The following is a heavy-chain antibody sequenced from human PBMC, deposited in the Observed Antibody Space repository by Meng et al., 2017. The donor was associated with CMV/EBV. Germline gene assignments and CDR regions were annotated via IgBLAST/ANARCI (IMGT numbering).Heavy chain of an antibody. D-gene: IGHD3-22*01. J-gene: IGHJ4*02. CDR1: GYTFTSDY. Sequence: ASVKVSCKASGYTFTSDYMHWVRQAPGQGLEWMGIINPSGGSTSYAQKFQGRVTMTRDTSTSTVYMELSSLRSEDTAVYYCARVPHSSHDSSGSLGYWGQGTLVTVSS. CDR2: INPSGGST. CDR3: ARVPHSSHDSSGSLGY. V-gene: IGHV1-46*01.